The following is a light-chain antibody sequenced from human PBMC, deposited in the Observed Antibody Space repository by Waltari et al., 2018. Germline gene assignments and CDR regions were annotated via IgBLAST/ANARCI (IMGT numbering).Light chain of an antibody. CDR2: IKSDGSH. CDR1: SGHSSYA. CDR3: QTWGTGIVV. V-gene: IGLV4-69*01. Sequence: QLVVTQSPSASASLGASVKLTCTLDSGHSSYAVAWHQQQPKKGPRFLMKIKSDGSHRKGDGIPDRFSGSSSGAERSLTISSLQSEDEADYYCQTWGTGIVVFGGGTRLTVL. J-gene: IGLJ2*01.